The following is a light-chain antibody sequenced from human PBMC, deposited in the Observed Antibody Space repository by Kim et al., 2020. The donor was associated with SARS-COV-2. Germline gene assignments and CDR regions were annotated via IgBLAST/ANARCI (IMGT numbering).Light chain of an antibody. V-gene: IGLV7-46*01. CDR3: LLSYNGARV. J-gene: IGLJ2*01. CDR2: DAN. Sequence: PGGTVTLTCGSSTGAVTSGHYPYWFQQKSGQAPRTLIYDANKKHSWTPVRFSGSLLGGKAALTLSGAQPEDEAEYYCLLSYNGARVFGGGTKVTVL. CDR1: TGAVTSGHY.